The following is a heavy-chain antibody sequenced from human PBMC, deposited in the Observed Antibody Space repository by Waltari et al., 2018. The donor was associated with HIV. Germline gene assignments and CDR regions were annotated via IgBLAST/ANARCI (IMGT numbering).Heavy chain of an antibody. Sequence: ELQLVQSGAEVKKSGESLRISGVGSGYFFASYWIGWVRRVPGAGLEWVGSIYPGDSETRYGPSFHGQVTISADKSTSTAYLEWGSLKASDSGTYFCARQWSGSNGWFAYWGKGTLVTVS. V-gene: IGHV5-51*01. CDR2: IYPGDSET. J-gene: IGHJ4*02. CDR3: ARQWSGSNGWFAY. D-gene: IGHD6-19*01. CDR1: GYFFASYW.